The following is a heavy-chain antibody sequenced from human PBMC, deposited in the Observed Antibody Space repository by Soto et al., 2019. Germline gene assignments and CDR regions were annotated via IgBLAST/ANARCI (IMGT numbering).Heavy chain of an antibody. CDR1: GFTFSSYA. Sequence: GGSLRLSCAASGFTFSSYAMSWVRQAPGKGLEWVSAISGSGGRTYYADSVKGRFTISRDNSKNTLYLQMNSLRAEDTAVYYCAKDPLAVAGTLKAQNWFDPWGQGTLVTVSS. CDR2: ISGSGGRT. CDR3: AKDPLAVAGTLKAQNWFDP. D-gene: IGHD6-19*01. J-gene: IGHJ5*02. V-gene: IGHV3-23*01.